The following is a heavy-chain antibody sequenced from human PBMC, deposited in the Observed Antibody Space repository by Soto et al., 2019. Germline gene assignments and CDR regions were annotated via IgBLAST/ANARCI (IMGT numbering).Heavy chain of an antibody. CDR1: GGSFSGYC. CDR2: INHSGST. V-gene: IGHV4-34*01. Sequence: SETLSLTCAVYGGSFSGYCWSWIRQPPGKGLEWIGEINHSGSTNYNPSLKSRVTISVGTAKNQFSLKLSSVTAADTAVYYCARLMYYYGSGSYSPRYYYYCMDVWGRGTTVTVSS. J-gene: IGHJ6*02. D-gene: IGHD3-10*01. CDR3: ARLMYYYGSGSYSPRYYYYCMDV.